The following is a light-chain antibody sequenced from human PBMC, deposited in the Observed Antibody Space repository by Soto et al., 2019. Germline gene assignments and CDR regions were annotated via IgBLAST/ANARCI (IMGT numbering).Light chain of an antibody. CDR3: QSYDSSLGAYV. CDR2: GNS. V-gene: IGLV1-40*01. Sequence: QPVLTQPPSVSGAPGQRVTISCTGSSSNIGAGYDVHWYQQPPGAAPKLLIYGNSNRPSGVPDRFTGSQSGTSASLAITGLQAEDEADYYCQSYDSSLGAYVFGPGTKVTVL. CDR1: SSNIGAGYD. J-gene: IGLJ1*01.